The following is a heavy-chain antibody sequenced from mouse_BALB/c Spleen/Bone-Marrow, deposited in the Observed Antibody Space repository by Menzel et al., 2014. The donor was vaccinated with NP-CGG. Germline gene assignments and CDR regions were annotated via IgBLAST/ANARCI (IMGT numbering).Heavy chain of an antibody. D-gene: IGHD2-1*01. CDR1: GYSFTSYY. J-gene: IGHJ4*01. Sequence: QVQLQQSGPELVKPGASVKISCKASGYSFTSYYIHWVKQRPGQGLEWIGWIFPGSGNTKYNEKFKGKATLTADTSSSTAYMQLSSLTSEDSAVYFGARHGNLRNYYAMDYWGQGTSVTVSS. CDR3: ARHGNLRNYYAMDY. CDR2: IFPGSGNT. V-gene: IGHV1-66*01.